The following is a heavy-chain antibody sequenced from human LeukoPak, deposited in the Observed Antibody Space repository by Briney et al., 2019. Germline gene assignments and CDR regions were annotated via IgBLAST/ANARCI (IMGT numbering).Heavy chain of an antibody. CDR1: GFAFSSYS. V-gene: IGHV3-21*01. D-gene: IGHD3-22*01. J-gene: IGHJ4*02. Sequence: GGSLRLSCAASGFAFSSYSMNWVRQAPGKRLEWVSSISSSSSYIYYADSVKGRFTISRDNAKNSLYLQMNSLRAEDTAVYYCAIDHRQYYYDSSGYPGDLWGQGTLVTVSS. CDR3: AIDHRQYYYDSSGYPGDL. CDR2: ISSSSSYI.